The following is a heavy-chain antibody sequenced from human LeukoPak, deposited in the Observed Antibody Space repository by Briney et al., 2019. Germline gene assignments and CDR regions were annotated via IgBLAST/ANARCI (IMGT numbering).Heavy chain of an antibody. CDR2: ISSDGSST. J-gene: IGHJ4*02. V-gene: IGHV3-64*01. CDR3: ARDSGGSYDY. Sequence: GGSLRLSCAASGFTFNRYGMHWVRQAPGKGLEYVSGISSDGSSTYYANSVKGRFTIPRDNSKNTLYLQMGSLRVEDMAVYYCARDSGGSYDYWGQGILVTVSS. D-gene: IGHD2-15*01. CDR1: GFTFNRYG.